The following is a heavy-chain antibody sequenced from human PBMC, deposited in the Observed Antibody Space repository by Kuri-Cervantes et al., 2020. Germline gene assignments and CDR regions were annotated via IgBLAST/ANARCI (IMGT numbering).Heavy chain of an antibody. J-gene: IGHJ4*02. CDR1: GYTFTSYG. D-gene: IGHD3-9*01. Sequence: ASVKVSCKASGYTFTSYGISWVRQAPGQGLEWMGWISAYNGNTNYAQKLQGRVTMTTDTPTSTAYMELSSLRSEDTAVYYCARAHYDILIDQSLDIDYWGQGTLVTVSS. CDR3: ARAHYDILIDQSLDIDY. V-gene: IGHV1-18*01. CDR2: ISAYNGNT.